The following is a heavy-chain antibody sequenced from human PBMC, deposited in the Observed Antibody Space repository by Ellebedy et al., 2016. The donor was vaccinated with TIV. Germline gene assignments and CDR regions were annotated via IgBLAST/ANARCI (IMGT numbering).Heavy chain of an antibody. Sequence: ASVKVSCXASGYTFTGYYMHWVRQAPGQGLEWMGWINPNSGGTNYAQKFQGRVTMTRDTSISTAYMELSRLRSDDTAVYYCASAPGYSYGNRRAFDIWGQGTMVTVSS. CDR2: INPNSGGT. D-gene: IGHD5-18*01. J-gene: IGHJ3*02. CDR1: GYTFTGYY. CDR3: ASAPGYSYGNRRAFDI. V-gene: IGHV1-2*02.